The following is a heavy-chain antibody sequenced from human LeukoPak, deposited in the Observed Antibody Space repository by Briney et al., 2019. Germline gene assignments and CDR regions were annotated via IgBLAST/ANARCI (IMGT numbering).Heavy chain of an antibody. CDR1: GGSISSYN. D-gene: IGHD4-11*01. CDR2: IYTSGST. CDR3: AREGDSNRHWGYYYYYMDV. Sequence: PSETLCLTCTASGGSISSYNWSWIRQPAGKGLEWIARIYTSGSTNYNPSLKSRVTISVDKSKNQFSLKLSSVTAADTAVYYCAREGDSNRHWGYYYYYMDVWGKGTTVTVS. J-gene: IGHJ6*03. V-gene: IGHV4-4*07.